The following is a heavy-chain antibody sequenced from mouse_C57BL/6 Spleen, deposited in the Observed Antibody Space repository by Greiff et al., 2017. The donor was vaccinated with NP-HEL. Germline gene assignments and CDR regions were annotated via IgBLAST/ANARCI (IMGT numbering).Heavy chain of an antibody. V-gene: IGHV1-58*01. D-gene: IGHD1-1*01. J-gene: IGHJ2*01. Sequence: EVQLQQSGAELVRPGSSVKMSCKTSGYTYTSYGINWVKQRPGQGLEWIGYIYLGNGYTEYNEKFKGKATLTSDTSSSTAYMQLSSLTSEDSAIYCCARGEYYGSSFYFDYWGQGTTLTVSS. CDR3: ARGEYYGSSFYFDY. CDR2: IYLGNGYT. CDR1: GYTYTSYG.